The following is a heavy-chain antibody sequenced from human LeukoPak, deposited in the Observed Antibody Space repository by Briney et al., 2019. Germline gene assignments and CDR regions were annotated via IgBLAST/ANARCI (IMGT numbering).Heavy chain of an antibody. V-gene: IGHV3-21*01. J-gene: IGHJ4*02. Sequence: GGSLRLSCAASGFTFSSYSMTWVRQAPGKGLEWVSSISSSSSYIYYADSVKGRFTISRDNAKNSLYLQMNSRRAGDTAVYYCARTLRLGYYFDYWGQGTLVTVSS. CDR2: ISSSSSYI. CDR1: GFTFSSYS. D-gene: IGHD6-19*01. CDR3: ARTLRLGYYFDY.